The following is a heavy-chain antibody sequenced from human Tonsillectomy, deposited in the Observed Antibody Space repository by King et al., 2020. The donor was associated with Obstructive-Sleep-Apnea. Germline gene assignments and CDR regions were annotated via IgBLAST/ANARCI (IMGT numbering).Heavy chain of an antibody. CDR3: AKDKAAAPYWYFDL. CDR2: ISWNSDNI. J-gene: IGHJ2*01. Sequence: VQLVESGGGLVQPGRSLRLSCAASGFTFDDYAMHWVRQAPGKGLEWVSGISWNSDNIDYADSVKGRFTISRDNAKNSLYLQMNSLRAEDTALYYCAKDKAAAPYWYFDLWGRGTLVTVSS. V-gene: IGHV3-9*01. D-gene: IGHD6-13*01. CDR1: GFTFDDYA.